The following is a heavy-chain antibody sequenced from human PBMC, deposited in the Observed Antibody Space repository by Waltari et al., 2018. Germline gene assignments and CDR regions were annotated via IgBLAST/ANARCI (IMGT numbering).Heavy chain of an antibody. Sequence: EVPLVESGGGLVKPGGSLRLSCSASGFPFSKAWMTWMRQAPGKGLEWVGRIKSTVDGGTTDYAAPVQGRFTISRDDSKNTLYLQMSSLRTEDTAVYYCLFVDTALIIPDVFDLWGQGTLVTVSS. CDR2: IKSTVDGGTT. D-gene: IGHD5-18*01. V-gene: IGHV3-15*01. CDR1: GFPFSKAW. J-gene: IGHJ3*01. CDR3: LFVDTALIIPDVFDL.